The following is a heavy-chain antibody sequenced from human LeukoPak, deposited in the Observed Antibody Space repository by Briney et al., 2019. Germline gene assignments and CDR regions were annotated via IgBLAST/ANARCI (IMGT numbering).Heavy chain of an antibody. CDR2: IYTSGSN. J-gene: IGHJ2*01. CDR3: AREEGLRYFAL. CDR1: GGSISSCY. V-gene: IGHV4-4*07. Sequence: PSETLSLTCTVSGGSISSCYWSWIRQPAGKGLEWIGRIYTSGSNNYNPSLKSRLNMSVDTSKNQFSLKVSSVTAADTAVYYCAREEGLRYFALWGRGTLVTVSS.